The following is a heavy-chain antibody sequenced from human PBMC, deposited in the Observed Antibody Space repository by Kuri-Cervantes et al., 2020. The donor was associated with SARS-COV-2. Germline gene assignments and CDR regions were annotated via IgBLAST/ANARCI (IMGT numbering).Heavy chain of an antibody. J-gene: IGHJ4*02. CDR3: ARGERYFDY. CDR1: GGSFSGYS. CDR2: INTSGST. V-gene: IGHV4-34*01. D-gene: IGHD1-1*01. Sequence: SETLSLTCAVHGGSFSGYSWSWIRQPPGKGLEWIGEINTSGSTNYNPSLKSRVTISVDTSKNQFSLKLSSVTAADTAVYYCARGERYFDYWGQGTLVTVSS.